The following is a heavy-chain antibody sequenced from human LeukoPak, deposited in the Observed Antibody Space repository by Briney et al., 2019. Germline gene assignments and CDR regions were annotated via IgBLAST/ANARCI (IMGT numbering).Heavy chain of an antibody. Sequence: GGSLSLYCAASGFTVSSNFLSWVRQAPGKGLEWVSVIYSGGKTYYADSVKGRFTISRDNSKNTLYLQMNSLRAEDTAVYYCARGADRWNYFDYWGQGTLVTVSS. J-gene: IGHJ4*02. CDR3: ARGADRWNYFDY. D-gene: IGHD4-23*01. CDR1: GFTVSSNF. CDR2: IYSGGKT. V-gene: IGHV3-53*01.